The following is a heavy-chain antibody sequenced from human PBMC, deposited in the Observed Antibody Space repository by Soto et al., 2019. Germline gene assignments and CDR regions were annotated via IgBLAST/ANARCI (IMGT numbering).Heavy chain of an antibody. D-gene: IGHD2-2*01. CDR2: ISSNGGST. J-gene: IGHJ6*03. CDR1: GFTFSSYA. Sequence: PGGSLRLSCAASGFTFSSYAMHWVRQAPGKGLEYVSAISSNGGSTYYANTVKGRFTISRDNSKNTLYLQMGSLRAEDMAVYYCASSASKYCISTSCYRDYYYYYMDVWGKGTTVTVSS. CDR3: ASSASKYCISTSCYRDYYYYYMDV. V-gene: IGHV3-64*01.